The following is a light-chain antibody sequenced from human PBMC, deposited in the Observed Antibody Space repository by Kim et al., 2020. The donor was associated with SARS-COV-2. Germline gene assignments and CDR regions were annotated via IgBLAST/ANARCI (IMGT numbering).Light chain of an antibody. Sequence: SPGERTTLTWRASQSVSSNLVWYQQQPGQAPRLLINDADTRGTCITARFSGSGSGTEFTLTISSLQSEDFAVYYCQQYNNWPPLTFGGGTKVDIK. CDR2: DAD. CDR1: QSVSSN. V-gene: IGKV3-15*01. CDR3: QQYNNWPPLT. J-gene: IGKJ4*01.